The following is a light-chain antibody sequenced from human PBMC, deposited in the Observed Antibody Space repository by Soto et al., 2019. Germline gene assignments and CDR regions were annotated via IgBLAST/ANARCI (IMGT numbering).Light chain of an antibody. CDR3: AAWDDSLNGHV. CDR2: ANN. J-gene: IGLJ1*01. V-gene: IGLV1-44*01. CDR1: SSNIGNST. Sequence: QSVLTQAPSASGTPGQRVTISCSGSSSNIGNSTVNWYQQFPGTAPKLLIYANNRRPSGVPDRFSGSKSGTSASLAISGLQSEDEADYHCAAWDDSLNGHVFGAGTKVTVL.